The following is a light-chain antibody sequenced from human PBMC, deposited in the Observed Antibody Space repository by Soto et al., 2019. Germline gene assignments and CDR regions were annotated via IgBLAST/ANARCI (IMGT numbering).Light chain of an antibody. Sequence: DIQMTQSPPPLSSSAGDRVTITFRASESISSWLAWYQQKPGKAPKLLMYKASSLESGVPSRFSGSGSGTEFTLTISSLQPDDFATYYCQHYNSYSEAFGQGTKVDIK. V-gene: IGKV1-5*03. J-gene: IGKJ1*01. CDR2: KAS. CDR3: QHYNSYSEA. CDR1: ESISSW.